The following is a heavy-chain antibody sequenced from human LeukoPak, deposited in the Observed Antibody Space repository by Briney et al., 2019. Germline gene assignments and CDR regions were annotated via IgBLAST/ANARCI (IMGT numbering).Heavy chain of an antibody. CDR1: GGSISSYY. Sequence: PSETLSLTCTVSGGSISSYYWSWLRQPPGKGLEWIGYIYYSGSTNYNPSLKSRVTISVDTSKNQFSLKLSSVTAADTAVYYCARHVGYCSGGSCYPDAFDIWGQGTMVTVSS. CDR3: ARHVGYCSGGSCYPDAFDI. CDR2: IYYSGST. V-gene: IGHV4-59*08. D-gene: IGHD2-15*01. J-gene: IGHJ3*02.